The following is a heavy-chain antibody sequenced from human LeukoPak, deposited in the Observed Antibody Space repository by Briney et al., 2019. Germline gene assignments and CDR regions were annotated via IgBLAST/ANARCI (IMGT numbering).Heavy chain of an antibody. CDR3: ARVLDLSKRGLDAFDI. J-gene: IGHJ3*02. D-gene: IGHD3-16*01. V-gene: IGHV4-61*08. CDR1: GGSISSGGYY. Sequence: PSETLSLTCTVSGGSISSGGYYWSRIRQHPGKGLEWFGYIYYSGSTYYNPSLKSPVTISVDTSKQQFSLKLSSATAADTAVYYCARVLDLSKRGLDAFDIWGQGTMVTVSS. CDR2: IYYSGST.